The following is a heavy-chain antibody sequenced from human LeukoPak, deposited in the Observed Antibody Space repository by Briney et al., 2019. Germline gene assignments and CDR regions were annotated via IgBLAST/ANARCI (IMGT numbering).Heavy chain of an antibody. CDR3: AKNHYSSSRDYFDY. D-gene: IGHD6-13*01. CDR2: FGTRSTSV. V-gene: IGHV3-21*04. CDR1: GFTFSGYS. Sequence: GGSLRLSCTASGFTFSGYSMNWIRQAPGKGLEWVSSFGTRSTSVYHAGSVKGRFAISRDNAKNSLYLQMNSLRAEDTAVYYCAKNHYSSSRDYFDYWGQGTLVTVSS. J-gene: IGHJ4*02.